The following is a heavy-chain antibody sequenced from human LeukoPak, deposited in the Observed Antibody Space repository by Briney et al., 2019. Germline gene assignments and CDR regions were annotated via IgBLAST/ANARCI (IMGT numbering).Heavy chain of an antibody. V-gene: IGHV1-2*02. D-gene: IGHD2-2*01. CDR2: INPNSGGT. Sequence: ASVKVSCKASGYTFTDYYMHWVRQAPGQGLEWMGWINPNSGGTNYVQKFQDRVTMSRDTSISTSYMELSSLRSDDTAVYYCAREGSVSCYVGRLGGCGMDVWGQGTTVTVSS. CDR1: GYTFTDYY. CDR3: AREGSVSCYVGRLGGCGMDV. J-gene: IGHJ6*02.